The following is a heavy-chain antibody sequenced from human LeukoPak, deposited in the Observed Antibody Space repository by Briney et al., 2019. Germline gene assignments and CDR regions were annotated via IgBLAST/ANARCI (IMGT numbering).Heavy chain of an antibody. CDR3: AREGSSGYYAFDY. V-gene: IGHV1-69*01. Sequence: ASVKVSCKASGGTFSSYAISWVRQAPGQGLEWMGGIIPIFGTANYAQKFQGRVTITADESTSTAYMELSSLRSEDTAVHYCAREGSSGYYAFDYWGQGTLVTVSS. CDR2: IIPIFGTA. J-gene: IGHJ4*02. D-gene: IGHD3-22*01. CDR1: GGTFSSYA.